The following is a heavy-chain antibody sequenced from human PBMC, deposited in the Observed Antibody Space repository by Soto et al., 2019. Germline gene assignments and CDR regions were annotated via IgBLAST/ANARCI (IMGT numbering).Heavy chain of an antibody. CDR1: GGTFSSYA. CDR3: ASKVGYDYVWGSYRYLGPNQNYYYGMDV. V-gene: IGHV1-69*13. J-gene: IGHJ6*02. CDR2: IIPIFGTA. Sequence: SVKVSCKASGGTFSSYAISWVRQAPGQGLEWMGGIIPIFGTANYAQKFQGRVTITADESTSTAYMELSSLRSEDTAVYYCASKVGYDYVWGSYRYLGPNQNYYYGMDVWGQGTTVTVSS. D-gene: IGHD3-16*02.